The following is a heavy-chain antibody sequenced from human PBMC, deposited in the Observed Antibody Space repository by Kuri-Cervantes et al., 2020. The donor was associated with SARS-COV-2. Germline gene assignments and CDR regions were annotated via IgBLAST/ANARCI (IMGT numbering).Heavy chain of an antibody. Sequence: GGSLTLSCAASGFMFSAYGMHWVRQSPGKGLEWLAFIWFDGSQTYYSDCVKGRFTISRDKSNNTLYLQMNSLRVEDKAMYYCARRQSGSYFGFLDSWGQGILVTVSS. J-gene: IGHJ4*02. CDR1: GFMFSAYG. V-gene: IGHV3-33*01. CDR2: IWFDGSQT. CDR3: ARRQSGSYFGFLDS. D-gene: IGHD1-26*01.